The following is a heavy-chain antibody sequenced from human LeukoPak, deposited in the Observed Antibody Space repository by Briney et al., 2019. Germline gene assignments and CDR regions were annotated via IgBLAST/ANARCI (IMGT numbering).Heavy chain of an antibody. CDR1: GFTFSSYA. D-gene: IGHD3-22*01. Sequence: GRSLRLSCAASGFTFSSYAMHWVRQAPGKGLEWVAVISYDGGNKYYADSVKGRFTISRDNSKNTLYLQMNSLRAEDTAVYYCAREGDSSGYYLGDYYGMDVWGQGTTVTVSS. J-gene: IGHJ6*02. V-gene: IGHV3-30-3*01. CDR3: AREGDSSGYYLGDYYGMDV. CDR2: ISYDGGNK.